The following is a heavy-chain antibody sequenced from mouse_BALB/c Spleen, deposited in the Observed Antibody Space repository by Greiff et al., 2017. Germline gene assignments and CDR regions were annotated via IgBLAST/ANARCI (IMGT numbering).Heavy chain of an antibody. CDR2: IDTSDSYT. D-gene: IGHD2-14*01. CDR1: GYTFTDYW. V-gene: IGHV1-69*01. J-gene: IGHJ4*01. Sequence: QVQLQQSGAELVMPGASVKMSCKASGYTFTDYWMHWVKQRPGQGLEWIGAIDTSDSYTSYNQKFKGKATLTVDESSSTAYMQLSSLTSEDSAVYYCERGGLYYRYDNAMDYWGQGTSVTVSS. CDR3: ERGGLYYRYDNAMDY.